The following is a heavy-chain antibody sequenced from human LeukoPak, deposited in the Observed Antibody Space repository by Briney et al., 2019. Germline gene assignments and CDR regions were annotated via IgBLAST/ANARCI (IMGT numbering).Heavy chain of an antibody. J-gene: IGHJ4*02. V-gene: IGHV1-3*01. D-gene: IGHD6-13*01. Sequence: ASVKVSCKASGYTFTSYAMHWVRQAPGQRLEWMGWINAGNGNTKYSQKLQGRVTITRDTSASTAYMELSSLRSEDTAVYYCASGAAGMRTFDYWGQGTLVTVSS. CDR2: INAGNGNT. CDR3: ASGAAGMRTFDY. CDR1: GYTFTSYA.